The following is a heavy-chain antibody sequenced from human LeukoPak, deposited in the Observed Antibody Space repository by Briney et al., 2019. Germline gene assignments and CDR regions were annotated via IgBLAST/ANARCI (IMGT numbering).Heavy chain of an antibody. Sequence: GGSLRLSCAASGFTFSSYAMSWVRQAPGKGLEWVSSISSSSYIYYADSVKGRFTISRDNAKNSLYLQMNSLRAEDTAVYYCARAGSSSGWQYYFDYWGQGTLVTVSS. CDR1: GFTFSSYA. D-gene: IGHD6-19*01. CDR2: ISSSSYI. V-gene: IGHV3-21*01. J-gene: IGHJ4*02. CDR3: ARAGSSSGWQYYFDY.